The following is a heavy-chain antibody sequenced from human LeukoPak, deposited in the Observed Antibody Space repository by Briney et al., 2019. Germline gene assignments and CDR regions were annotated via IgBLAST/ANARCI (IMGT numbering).Heavy chain of an antibody. CDR1: GDSISSYF. J-gene: IGHJ4*02. CDR2: IYYSGST. D-gene: IGHD3-3*01. CDR3: ARVRSISGEV. Sequence: SETLSLTCSVSGDSISSYFWAWIRQPPGKGLEWIGYIYYSGSTNYNPSLKSRVTISVDTSKNQFSLKLSSVTAADTAVYYCARVRSISGEVWGQGTLVTVSS. V-gene: IGHV4-59*01.